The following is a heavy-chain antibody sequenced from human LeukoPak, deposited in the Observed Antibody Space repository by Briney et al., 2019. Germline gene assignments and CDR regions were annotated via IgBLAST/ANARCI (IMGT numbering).Heavy chain of an antibody. J-gene: IGHJ4*02. Sequence: SGGSLRLSCAASGFTFSSYSMNWVRQAPGKGLEWVSAISSSSSYIYYADSVKGRFTISRDNAKNSLYLQMNSLRAEDTAVYYCASQYSSSSDHDYWGQGTLVTVSS. CDR1: GFTFSSYS. V-gene: IGHV3-21*01. CDR3: ASQYSSSSDHDY. D-gene: IGHD6-6*01. CDR2: ISSSSSYI.